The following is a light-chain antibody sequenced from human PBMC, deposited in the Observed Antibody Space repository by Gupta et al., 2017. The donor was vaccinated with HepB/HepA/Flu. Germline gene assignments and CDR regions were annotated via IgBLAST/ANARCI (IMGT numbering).Light chain of an antibody. V-gene: IGKV4-1*01. CDR3: QQDDSTPLT. J-gene: IGKJ5*01. CDR2: WAS. CDR1: QSGLDSSNNKNY. Sequence: DIVMTQSPASLAVSLGERATINCKSSQSGLDSSNNKNYLAWYQQKPGQPPKLLIYWASTRESGVPDRFSGRGSGTDFTLTISSLQAEDVAVYYCQQDDSTPLTFGQGTRMDIK.